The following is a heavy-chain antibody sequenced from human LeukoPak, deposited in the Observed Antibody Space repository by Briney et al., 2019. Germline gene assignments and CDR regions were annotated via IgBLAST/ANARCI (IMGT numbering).Heavy chain of an antibody. V-gene: IGHV3-53*01. CDR1: GFTVSSNY. J-gene: IGHJ4*02. CDR2: IYSGGST. CDR3: ARVFCSSTSCYDYFDY. Sequence: LGGSLRLSCAASGFTVSSNYMSWVRQAPGKGLEWVSVIYSGGSTYYADSVKGRFTISRGNSKNTLYLQMNSLRAEDTAVYYCARVFCSSTSCYDYFDYWGQGTLVTVSS. D-gene: IGHD2-2*01.